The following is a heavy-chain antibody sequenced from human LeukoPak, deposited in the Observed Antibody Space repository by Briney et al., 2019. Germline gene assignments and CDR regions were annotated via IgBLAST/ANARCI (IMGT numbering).Heavy chain of an antibody. CDR3: ATEVLGWDAFDI. Sequence: ASVKASCKASGYTFTSYGISWVRQAPGQGLEWMGWISAYNGNTNYAQKLQGRVTMTEDTSTDTAYMELSSLRSEDTAVYYCATEVLGWDAFDIWGQGTMVTVSS. CDR1: GYTFTSYG. J-gene: IGHJ3*02. CDR2: ISAYNGNT. V-gene: IGHV1-18*01. D-gene: IGHD3-22*01.